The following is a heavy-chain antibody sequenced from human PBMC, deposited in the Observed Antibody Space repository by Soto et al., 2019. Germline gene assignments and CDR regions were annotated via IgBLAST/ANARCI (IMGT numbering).Heavy chain of an antibody. V-gene: IGHV3-23*01. CDR2: MSVSGDHR. D-gene: IGHD2-15*01. CDR1: GFTFNTYT. Sequence: EVQLLESGGQLVQPGGSLRLACSASGFTFNTYTMSWVRRVPGRGLEWVAGMSVSGDHRYYADYVRGRFTISRDNFRSILFLQMNNLIDEDTALYYCAKDRHPDGIWTFDSWGQGTLVTVSS. CDR3: AKDRHPDGIWTFDS. J-gene: IGHJ4*02.